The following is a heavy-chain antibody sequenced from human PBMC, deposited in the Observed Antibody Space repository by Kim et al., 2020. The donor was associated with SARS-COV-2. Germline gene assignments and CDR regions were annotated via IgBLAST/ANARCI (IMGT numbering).Heavy chain of an antibody. CDR1: GFTFSSYW. CDR2: ISSDGSST. V-gene: IGHV3-74*01. CDR3: ARSYIVVDYYSMDV. D-gene: IGHD2-2*01. Sequence: GGPLRLSCAASGFTFSSYWMHWVRQAPGKGLVWVSRISSDGSSTSYADSVKGRFTISRDNAKNTLYLQMNSLRAEDTAVYYCARSYIVVDYYSMDVWGPGNTFTVSS. J-gene: IGHJ6*02.